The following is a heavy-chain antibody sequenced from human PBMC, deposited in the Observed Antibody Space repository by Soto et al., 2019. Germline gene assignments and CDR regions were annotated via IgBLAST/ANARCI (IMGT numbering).Heavy chain of an antibody. CDR2: IYHNGSP. V-gene: IGHV4-59*08. Sequence: PSETLSLTCTVSGGSISGYYWSWIRQPPGKRLEWIGEIYHNGSPTYSPSLRGRATISVDKSNNQFSLRLRSVTAADTAVYYCARLGAGYLLWFGELSGTLSPWFDPWGQGTLVTVSS. CDR3: ARLGAGYLLWFGELSGTLSPWFDP. CDR1: GGSISGYY. J-gene: IGHJ5*02. D-gene: IGHD3-10*01.